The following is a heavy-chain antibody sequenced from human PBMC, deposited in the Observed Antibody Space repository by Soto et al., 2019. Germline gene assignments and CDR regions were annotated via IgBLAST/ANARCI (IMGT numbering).Heavy chain of an antibody. V-gene: IGHV3-9*02. J-gene: IGHJ4*02. Sequence: EVKLVESGGGLVQPGRSLRHSCGASGVTSNDYSMHWVRQAPGKGLEWVSGIYYNSDRIDYGDSVNGRFATSRDNAKNSLYLQMNSLRPEDTAVYYCVKDVLPGGADYWGPGTLVTVSS. CDR2: IYYNSDRI. CDR1: GVTSNDYS. CDR3: VKDVLPGGADY. D-gene: IGHD3-16*01.